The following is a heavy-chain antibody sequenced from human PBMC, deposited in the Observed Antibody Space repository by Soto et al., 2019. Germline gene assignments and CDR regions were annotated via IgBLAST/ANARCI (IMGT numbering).Heavy chain of an antibody. CDR1: GFTFTSSA. CDR3: AAGLGMVYADDYYYYGMDV. Sequence: ASVKVSCKASGFTFTSSAVQWVRQARGQRLEWIGWIVVGSGNTNYEQKFQERVTITRDMSTSTAYMELSSLRSEDTAVYYCAAGLGMVYADDYYYYGMDVWGQGTTVTVSS. V-gene: IGHV1-58*01. CDR2: IVVGSGNT. D-gene: IGHD2-8*01. J-gene: IGHJ6*02.